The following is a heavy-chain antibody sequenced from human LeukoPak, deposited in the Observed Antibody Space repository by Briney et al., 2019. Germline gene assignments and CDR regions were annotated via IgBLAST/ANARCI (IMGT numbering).Heavy chain of an antibody. V-gene: IGHV3-66*01. D-gene: IGHD5-24*01. J-gene: IGHJ4*02. CDR3: ARDPPAVAINTYG. CDR2: IYGGGDT. Sequence: PGGSLRLSCAASGVTVSNNLMNWVRQAPGKGLEWVSLIYGGGDTHYADSVKGRFTISRDKSKNTLYLQMNSLRVEDTAVYYCARDPPAVAINTYGWGQGTLVTVSS. CDR1: GVTVSNNL.